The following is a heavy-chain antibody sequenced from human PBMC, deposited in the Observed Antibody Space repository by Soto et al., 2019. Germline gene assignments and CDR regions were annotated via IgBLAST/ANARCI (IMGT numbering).Heavy chain of an antibody. CDR3: AKAQLFPEVLRYFDWLLSSRIFDY. CDR2: IGTAGDT. D-gene: IGHD3-9*01. V-gene: IGHV3-13*01. CDR1: GFTFSSYD. Sequence: PGGSLRLSCAASGFTFSSYDMHWVRQATGKGLEWVSAIGTAGDTYYPDSVKGRFTISRENSKNTLYLQMNSLRAEDTAVYYCAKAQLFPEVLRYFDWLLSSRIFDYWGQGTLVTVSS. J-gene: IGHJ4*02.